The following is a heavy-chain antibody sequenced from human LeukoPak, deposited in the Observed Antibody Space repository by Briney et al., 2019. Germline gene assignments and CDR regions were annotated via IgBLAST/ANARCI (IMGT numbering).Heavy chain of an antibody. Sequence: GGSLRLSCAASGFTFSSYWMSWVRQAPGKGLEWVASIKQDGSEKYYVDSVKGRFTISRDNAKNSLYLQMNSLRGEDTAVYYCARGFDGRFFNYWGRGTLVTVSS. J-gene: IGHJ4*02. V-gene: IGHV3-7*01. CDR2: IKQDGSEK. CDR3: ARGFDGRFFNY. D-gene: IGHD5-24*01. CDR1: GFTFSSYW.